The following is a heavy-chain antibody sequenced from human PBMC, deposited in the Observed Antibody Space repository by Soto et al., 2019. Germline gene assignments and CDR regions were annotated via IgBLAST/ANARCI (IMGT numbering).Heavy chain of an antibody. Sequence: QVQLQQWGAGLLKPSETLSLTCAVYGGSFSGYYWSWIRQPPGKGLEWIGEINHSGSTNYNPSLKSRVTISIDTSKNQFALKLSSVTAADTAVYYCARDDYYYGSGSFYPYWGQGTLVTVSS. CDR3: ARDDYYYGSGSFYPY. CDR1: GGSFSGYY. D-gene: IGHD3-10*01. V-gene: IGHV4-34*01. J-gene: IGHJ4*02. CDR2: INHSGST.